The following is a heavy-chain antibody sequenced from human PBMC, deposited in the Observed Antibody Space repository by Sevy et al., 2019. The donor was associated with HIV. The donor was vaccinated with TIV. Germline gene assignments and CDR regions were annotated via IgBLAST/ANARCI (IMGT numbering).Heavy chain of an antibody. J-gene: IGHJ3*02. CDR2: INPDSGDT. CDR3: ARVDNSGHAFDI. CDR1: GYTFGDYY. V-gene: IGHV1-2*04. D-gene: IGHD3-22*01. Sequence: ASVQVSCKASGYTFGDYYIHWVRQAPGQGLEWLGWINPDSGDTDYAQKFQDSVTMTRDTSTRTAHMELSRLRSDDTAVYFCARVDNSGHAFDIWGQRTMVTDSS.